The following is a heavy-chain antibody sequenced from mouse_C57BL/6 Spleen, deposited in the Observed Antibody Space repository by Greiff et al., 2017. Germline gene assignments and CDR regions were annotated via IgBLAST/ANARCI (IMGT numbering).Heavy chain of an antibody. Sequence: QVQLQQSGAELVKPGASVKISCTASGYAFSSYWMNWVKQRPGKGLEWIGQIYPGDGDTNYNGKFKGKATLTADKSTSTAYMQLRSLTSEDSAVYFCANSDDGPFGDWGQGTLVTVSA. V-gene: IGHV1-80*01. CDR3: ANSDDGPFGD. D-gene: IGHD2-3*01. CDR1: GYAFSSYW. J-gene: IGHJ3*01. CDR2: IYPGDGDT.